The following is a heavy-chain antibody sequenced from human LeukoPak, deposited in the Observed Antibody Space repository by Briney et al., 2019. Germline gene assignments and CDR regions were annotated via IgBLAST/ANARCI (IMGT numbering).Heavy chain of an antibody. Sequence: SETLSLTCKVSGGSISSYYWSWIRQPPGKGLEWIGYVHYSGSTNYNPSLKSRVTTSVDTSKNQFSLKLSSVTAADTAVYYCARGYYGSGIYWGYGMDVWGQGTTVTVPS. CDR2: VHYSGST. V-gene: IGHV4-59*01. D-gene: IGHD3-10*01. CDR1: GGSISSYY. J-gene: IGHJ6*02. CDR3: ARGYYGSGIYWGYGMDV.